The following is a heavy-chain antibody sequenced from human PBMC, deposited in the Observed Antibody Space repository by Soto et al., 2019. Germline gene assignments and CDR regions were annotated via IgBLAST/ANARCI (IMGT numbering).Heavy chain of an antibody. D-gene: IGHD3-22*01. CDR3: AAETENYYDSSGYYGEAC. Sequence: SVKVSCKASGFTFTSSAVQWVRQARGQRLEWIGWIVVVSGNTNYAQKFQERVTITRDMSTSTAYMELSSLRSEDTAVYYCAAETENYYDSSGYYGEACWGQGTLVTVSS. CDR1: GFTFTSSA. J-gene: IGHJ4*02. V-gene: IGHV1-58*01. CDR2: IVVVSGNT.